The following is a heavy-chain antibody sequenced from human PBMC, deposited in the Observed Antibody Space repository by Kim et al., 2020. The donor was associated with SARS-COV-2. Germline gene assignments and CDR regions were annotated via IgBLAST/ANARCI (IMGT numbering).Heavy chain of an antibody. CDR2: IKQDGSEK. J-gene: IGHJ6*02. CDR1: GFTFSSYW. D-gene: IGHD6-13*01. V-gene: IGHV3-7*03. CDR3: ARDYGVAGIGYYYYYDMDV. Sequence: GGSLRLSCAASGFTFSSYWMSWVRQAPGKGLEWVANIKQDGSEKYYVDSVKGRFTISRDNAKNTLYLQMNSLRAEDTAVYYCARDYGVAGIGYYYYYDMDVWGQGTTVTVSS.